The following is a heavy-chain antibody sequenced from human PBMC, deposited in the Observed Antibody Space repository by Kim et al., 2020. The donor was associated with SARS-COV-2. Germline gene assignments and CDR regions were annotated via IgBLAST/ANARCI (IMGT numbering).Heavy chain of an antibody. V-gene: IGHV1-3*01. CDR3: ARDMDPTVYDH. CDR2: KT. D-gene: IGHD4-4*01. J-gene: IGHJ4*02. Sequence: KTKYSQKFQARVTITRDTSATTAYMELRRLTTKDTAVYYCARDMDPTVYDHWGQGTLVTVSS.